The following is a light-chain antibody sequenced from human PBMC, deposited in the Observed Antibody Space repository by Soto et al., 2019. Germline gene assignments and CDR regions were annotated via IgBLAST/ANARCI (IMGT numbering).Light chain of an antibody. Sequence: QSALTQPASVSGSPGQSITISCTGTSSDVGGSKYVSWYQQHPGEAPKLMIYDVSYRPSGISNRFSGSKSGNTASLTISGLQAEDEADYFCSSFGGSSTLFGRGTQLTVL. J-gene: IGLJ7*01. CDR3: SSFGGSSTL. CDR1: SSDVGGSKY. CDR2: DVS. V-gene: IGLV2-14*01.